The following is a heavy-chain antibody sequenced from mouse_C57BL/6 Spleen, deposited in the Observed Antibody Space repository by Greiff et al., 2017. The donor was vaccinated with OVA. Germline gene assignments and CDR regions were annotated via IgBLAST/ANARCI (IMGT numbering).Heavy chain of an antibody. J-gene: IGHJ3*01. CDR3: ARSPIYGNYGAY. V-gene: IGHV1-64*01. Sequence: VQLQQPGAELVKPGASVKLSCKASGYTFTSYWMHWVKQRPGQGLEWIGMIHPNSGSTNYNEKFKSKATLTVDKSSSTAYMQLSSLTSEDSAVYYCARSPIYGNYGAYWGQGTLVTVSA. D-gene: IGHD2-1*01. CDR1: GYTFTSYW. CDR2: IHPNSGST.